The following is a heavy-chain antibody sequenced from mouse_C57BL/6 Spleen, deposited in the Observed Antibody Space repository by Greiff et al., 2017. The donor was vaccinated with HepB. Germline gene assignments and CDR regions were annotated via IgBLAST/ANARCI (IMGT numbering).Heavy chain of an antibody. CDR2: ISSGSSTI. CDR3: ARASLLRFWYFDV. D-gene: IGHD1-2*01. J-gene: IGHJ1*03. Sequence: EVKLMESGGGLVKPGGSLKLSCAASGFTFSDYGMHWVRQAPEKGLEWVAYISSGSSTIYYADTVKGRFTISRDNAKNTLFLQMTSLRSEDTAMYYCARASLLRFWYFDVWGTGTTVTVSS. CDR1: GFTFSDYG. V-gene: IGHV5-17*01.